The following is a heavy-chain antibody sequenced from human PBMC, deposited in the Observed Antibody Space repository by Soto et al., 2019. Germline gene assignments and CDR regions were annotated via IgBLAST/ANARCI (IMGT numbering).Heavy chain of an antibody. Sequence: QVQLVQSGAEVKKPGSSVKVSCKASGGTFSSYAITWVRQAPGQGLEWKGGIIPIFGTANYAQKFQGRVTITADESLTTAYMELSSLRAEDTAVYYGARDIPSSSSDPWGPGTLVTVSS. CDR2: IIPIFGTA. V-gene: IGHV1-69*01. CDR3: ARDIPSSSSDP. J-gene: IGHJ5*02. CDR1: GGTFSSYA.